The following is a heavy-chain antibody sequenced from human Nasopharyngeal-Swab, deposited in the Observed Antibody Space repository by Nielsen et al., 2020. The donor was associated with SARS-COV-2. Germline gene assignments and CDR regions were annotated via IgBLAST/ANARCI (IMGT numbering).Heavy chain of an antibody. V-gene: IGHV2-5*02. J-gene: IGHJ5*02. Sequence: RQAPGKALEWLALIYWDDDRRHSPSLKSGLTITKDTSKNRVVLTMTNMDPVDTATYYCAHSADYDILTGPWGQGTLVTVSS. CDR2: IYWDDDR. CDR3: AHSADYDILTGP. D-gene: IGHD3-9*01.